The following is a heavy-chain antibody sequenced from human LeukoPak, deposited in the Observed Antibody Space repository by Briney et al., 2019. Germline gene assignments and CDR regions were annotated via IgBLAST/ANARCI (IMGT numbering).Heavy chain of an antibody. D-gene: IGHD3-9*01. CDR1: GGSISSYY. CDR3: ASLADILTGYYQFDY. CDR2: IYYSGST. Sequence: NASETLSLTCTVSGGSISSYYWSWIRQPPGKGLEWIGYIYYSGSTNYNPSLKSRVTISVDTSKNQFSLKLSSVTAADTAVYYCASLADILTGYYQFDYWGQGTLVTVSS. J-gene: IGHJ4*02. V-gene: IGHV4-59*01.